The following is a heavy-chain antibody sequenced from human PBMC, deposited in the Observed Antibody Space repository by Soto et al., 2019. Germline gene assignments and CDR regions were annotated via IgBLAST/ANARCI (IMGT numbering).Heavy chain of an antibody. J-gene: IGHJ3*02. D-gene: IGHD6-19*01. Sequence: SQTLSLTCAISGDSVSSNSAAWNWIRQSPSRGLEWLGRTYYRSKWYNDYAVSVKSRITINPDTSKNQFSLQLNSVTPEDTAVYYCARXVILNRSGWYGDDAFDIWGQGTMVTVSS. CDR3: ARXVILNRSGWYGDDAFDI. V-gene: IGHV6-1*01. CDR1: GDSVSSNSAA. CDR2: TYYRSKWYN.